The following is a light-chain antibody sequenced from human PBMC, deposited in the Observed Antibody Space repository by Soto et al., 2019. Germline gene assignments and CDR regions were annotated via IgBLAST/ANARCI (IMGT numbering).Light chain of an antibody. CDR2: DVS. J-gene: IGLJ3*02. V-gene: IGLV2-14*01. CDR3: SSYTSSSTWV. Sequence: QSVLTQPASVSGSPGQSIAISCTGTSSDVGGYNYVSWYQQHPGKTPNLMIYDVSNRPSGVSNRFSGSKSGNTASLTISGLQAEDDADYYCSSYTSSSTWVFGAGTKLTVL. CDR1: SSDVGGYNY.